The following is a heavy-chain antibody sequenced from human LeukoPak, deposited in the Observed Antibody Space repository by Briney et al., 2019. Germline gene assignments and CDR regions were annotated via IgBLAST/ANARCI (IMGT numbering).Heavy chain of an antibody. J-gene: IGHJ3*02. V-gene: IGHV4-31*03. CDR2: IYYSGST. CDR3: ARALHYYDSSGNAFDI. Sequence: SQTLSLTYTVSGGSISSGGYYWSWIRQHPGKGLEWIVYIYYSGSTYYNPSLKSRVTISVDTSKNQFSLKLSSVTAADTAVYYCARALHYYDSSGNAFDIWGQGTMVTVSS. D-gene: IGHD3-22*01. CDR1: GGSISSGGYY.